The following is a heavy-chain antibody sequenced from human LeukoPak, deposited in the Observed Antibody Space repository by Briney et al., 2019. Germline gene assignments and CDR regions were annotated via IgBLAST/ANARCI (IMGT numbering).Heavy chain of an antibody. Sequence: ASVRVSCKASGGTFSSYAISWVRQAPGQGLEWMGGIIPIFGTANYAQKFQGRVTITADESTSTAYMELSSLRSEDTAVYYCARAHRSSSWESDFDYWGQGTLVTVSS. CDR3: ARAHRSSSWESDFDY. CDR2: IIPIFGTA. J-gene: IGHJ4*02. V-gene: IGHV1-69*13. CDR1: GGTFSSYA. D-gene: IGHD6-13*01.